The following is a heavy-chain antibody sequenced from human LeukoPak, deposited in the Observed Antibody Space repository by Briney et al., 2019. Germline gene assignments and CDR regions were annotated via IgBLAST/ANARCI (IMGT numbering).Heavy chain of an antibody. V-gene: IGHV4-59*01. Sequence: SETLSLTCTVSGGSISSYYWSWIRQPPGKGLEWIGYIYYSGSTNYNPSLKSRVTISVDTSRNQFSLKLSSVTAADTAVYYCARSADFDWFPVGAFDIWGQGTMVTVSS. J-gene: IGHJ3*02. CDR1: GGSISSYY. D-gene: IGHD3-9*01. CDR2: IYYSGST. CDR3: ARSADFDWFPVGAFDI.